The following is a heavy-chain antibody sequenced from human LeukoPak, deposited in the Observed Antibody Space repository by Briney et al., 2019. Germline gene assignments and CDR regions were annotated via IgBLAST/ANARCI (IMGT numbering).Heavy chain of an antibody. D-gene: IGHD2-2*01. CDR2: INPNSGGT. J-gene: IGHJ5*02. CDR1: GYTFTGYY. Sequence: ASVKVSCKASGYTFTGYYMHWVRQAPGQGLEWMGRINPNSGGTNYAQKFQGRVTMTRDTSISTAYMELSRLRSDDTAVYYCARAPAKYCSSTSCTNWFDPWGQGTLVTVSS. CDR3: ARAPAKYCSSTSCTNWFDP. V-gene: IGHV1-2*06.